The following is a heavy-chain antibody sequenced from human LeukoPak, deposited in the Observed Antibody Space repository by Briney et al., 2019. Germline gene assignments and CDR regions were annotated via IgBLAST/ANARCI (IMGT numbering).Heavy chain of an antibody. CDR2: ISGSGGST. CDR1: GFTFSSYG. D-gene: IGHD2-15*01. J-gene: IGHJ6*03. V-gene: IGHV3-23*01. CDR3: AKGGRYCSGGSCYPQSNPYYYYYMDV. Sequence: GGSLRLSCAASGFTFSSYGMSWVRQAPRKGLEWVSAISGSGGSTYYADSVKGRFTISRDNSKNTLYLQMNSLRAEDTAVYYCAKGGRYCSGGSCYPQSNPYYYYYMDVWGKGTTVTISS.